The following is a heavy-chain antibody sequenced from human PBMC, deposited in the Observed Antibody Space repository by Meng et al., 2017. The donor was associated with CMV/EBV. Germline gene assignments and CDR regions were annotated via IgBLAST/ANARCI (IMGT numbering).Heavy chain of an antibody. D-gene: IGHD5-18*01. Sequence: ASVKVFCKASGYTFTGYYMHWVRQAPGQGLEWMGWINPNSGGTNYAQKFQGRVTMTRDTSISTAYMELSRLRSDDTAVYYCARDTAMAPHYYYGMDVWGQGTTVTVSS. CDR3: ARDTAMAPHYYYGMDV. V-gene: IGHV1-2*02. CDR2: INPNSGGT. CDR1: GYTFTGYY. J-gene: IGHJ6*02.